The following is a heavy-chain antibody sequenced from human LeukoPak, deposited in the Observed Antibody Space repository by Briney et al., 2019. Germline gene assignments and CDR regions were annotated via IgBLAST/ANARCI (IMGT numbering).Heavy chain of an antibody. J-gene: IGHJ4*02. CDR3: ARMESVGEWLVGEYFDY. D-gene: IGHD6-19*01. V-gene: IGHV4-61*08. CDR1: GGSISSGGYY. Sequence: PSETLSLTCTVSGGSISSGGYYWSWIRQPPGKGLEWIGYIYYSGSTNYNPSLKSRVTISVDTSKNQFSLKLSSVTAADTAVYYCARMESVGEWLVGEYFDYWGQGTLVTVSS. CDR2: IYYSGST.